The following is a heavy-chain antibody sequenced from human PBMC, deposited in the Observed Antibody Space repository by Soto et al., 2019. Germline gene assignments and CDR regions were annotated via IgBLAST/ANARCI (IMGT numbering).Heavy chain of an antibody. CDR3: RVATIYGMDV. J-gene: IGHJ6*02. CDR2: IDPSDSYT. CDR1: GYSFTSYW. V-gene: IGHV5-10-1*01. Sequence: GESLKISCKGSGYSFTSYWISWVRQMPGKGLEWMGRIDPSDSYTNYSPSFQGHVTISADKSISTAYLQWSSLKASDTAMYYCRVATIYGMDVWGQGTTVTVSS. D-gene: IGHD5-12*01.